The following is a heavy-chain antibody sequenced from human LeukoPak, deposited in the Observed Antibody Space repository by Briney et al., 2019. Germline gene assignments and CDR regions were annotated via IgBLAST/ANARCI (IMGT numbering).Heavy chain of an antibody. CDR3: AKNYYDSSGYAFDY. CDR1: GGTFSSYA. J-gene: IGHJ4*02. Sequence: ASVKVPCKASGGTFSSYAISWVRQAPGQGLEWMGGIIPIFGTANYAQKFQGRVTITADESTSTVYMELSSLRSEDTAVYYCAKNYYDSSGYAFDYWGQGTLVTVSS. D-gene: IGHD3-22*01. V-gene: IGHV1-69*13. CDR2: IIPIFGTA.